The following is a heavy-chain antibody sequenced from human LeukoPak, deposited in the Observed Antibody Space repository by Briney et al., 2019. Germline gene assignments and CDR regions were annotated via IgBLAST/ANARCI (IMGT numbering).Heavy chain of an antibody. V-gene: IGHV3-48*03. CDR2: ISSSGSTI. CDR3: ARDQGYSYGDDLFDY. Sequence: PGGSLRLSCAASGFTFSSYEMNWVRQAPGKGLEWVSYISSSGSTIYYADSVKGRFTISRDNAKNSLYLQMSSLRAEDTAVYYCARDQGYSYGDDLFDYWGQGTLVTVSS. J-gene: IGHJ4*02. D-gene: IGHD5-18*01. CDR1: GFTFSSYE.